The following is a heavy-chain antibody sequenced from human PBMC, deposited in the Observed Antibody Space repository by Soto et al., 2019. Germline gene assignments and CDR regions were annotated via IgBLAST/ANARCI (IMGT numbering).Heavy chain of an antibody. CDR1: GVTMSYGGYS. D-gene: IGHD3-10*01. CDR2: IYYSGSA. CDR3: ARGVGFGYYYYHMDL. V-gene: IGHV4-61*08. J-gene: IGHJ6*02. Sequence: PSETLSLTCSVSGVTMSYGGYSWSWIRQSPGKGLEWIGYIYYSGSADYNPSLGSRVTISIDTSKNQFSLKLTSVTAADTAVYYCARGVGFGYYYYHMDLWGQGTTVTVSS.